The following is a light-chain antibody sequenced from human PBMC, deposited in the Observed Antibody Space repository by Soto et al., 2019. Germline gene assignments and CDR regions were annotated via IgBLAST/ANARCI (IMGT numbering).Light chain of an antibody. J-gene: IGLJ1*01. Sequence: QSTLTPPASVSGSTGQSITISCTGTSSDVGSYNLVSWYQQHPGKAPKLIIYEDSKRPSGVSNRFSGSKSGNTASLTISGLQAEDEADYYCCSYAGSGTYVFGTGTKVTV. CDR1: SSDVGSYNL. CDR3: CSYAGSGTYV. CDR2: EDS. V-gene: IGLV2-23*01.